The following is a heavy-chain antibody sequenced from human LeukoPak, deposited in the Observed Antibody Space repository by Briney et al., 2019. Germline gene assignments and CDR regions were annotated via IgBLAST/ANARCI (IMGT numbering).Heavy chain of an antibody. J-gene: IGHJ4*02. D-gene: IGHD4-17*01. V-gene: IGHV3-23*01. CDR3: AKGDTTALFFDY. CDR1: GFTFSSYA. Sequence: GGSLRLSCAASGFTFSSYAMSWVRQAPGKGLEWVSSISGSGGSTYYADSVKGRFTISRDNSKNTLYLQMNSLRAEDTAVYCCAKGDTTALFFDYWGQGTLVTVSS. CDR2: ISGSGGST.